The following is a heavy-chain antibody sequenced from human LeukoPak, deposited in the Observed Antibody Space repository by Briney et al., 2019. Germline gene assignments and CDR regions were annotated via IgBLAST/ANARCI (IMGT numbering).Heavy chain of an antibody. CDR3: ARELGPTVTPEGVQKINWSDP. Sequence: PSQTLSLTCTVSGGSISSGSYYWSWIRQPAGKGLEWIGRIYTSGSTNYNPSLKSRVTISVDTSKNQFSLKLSSVTAADTAVYYCARELGPTVTPEGVQKINWSDPWGQGTLVTVSS. D-gene: IGHD4-17*01. V-gene: IGHV4-61*02. J-gene: IGHJ5*02. CDR1: GGSISSGSYY. CDR2: IYTSGST.